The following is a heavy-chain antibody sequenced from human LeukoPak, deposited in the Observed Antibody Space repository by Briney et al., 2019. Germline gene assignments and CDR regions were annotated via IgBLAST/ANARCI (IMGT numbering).Heavy chain of an antibody. D-gene: IGHD3-3*01. CDR1: GGTFSSYA. Sequence: SVKVSCKASGGTFSSYAISWVRQAPGQGLEWMGGIIPSFGTANYAQKFQGRVTITADKSTSTAYMELSSLRSEDTAVYYCARALYDFWSGSARDGFDYWGQGTLVTVSS. CDR3: ARALYDFWSGSARDGFDY. CDR2: IIPSFGTA. J-gene: IGHJ4*02. V-gene: IGHV1-69*06.